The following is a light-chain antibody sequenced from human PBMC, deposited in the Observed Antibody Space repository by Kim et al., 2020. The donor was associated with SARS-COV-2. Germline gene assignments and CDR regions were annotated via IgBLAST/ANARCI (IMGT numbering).Light chain of an antibody. J-gene: IGLJ3*02. CDR1: SRAGGNSNL. CDR3: CTYAGNILWV. Sequence: GHSFTISCTGTSRAGGNSNLVSWHQHHPGKAPKLIIYEVNKRPSGVSNRFSGSKSGNTASLTISGLQSEDEADYYCCTYAGNILWVFGGGTQLTVL. CDR2: EVN. V-gene: IGLV2-23*02.